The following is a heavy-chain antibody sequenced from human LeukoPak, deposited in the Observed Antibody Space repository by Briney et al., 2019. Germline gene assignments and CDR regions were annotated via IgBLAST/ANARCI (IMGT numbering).Heavy chain of an antibody. CDR1: GFTFSVYS. CDR2: ISSSNSYT. CDR3: ARDVASEP. Sequence: PAGSLRLSCAATGFTFSVYSMNWFRQAPGRGLEWVSSISSSNSYTYYADSVKGRFTISRDNAKNSLYLQMNSLRGEDTAVYYCARDVASEPWGQGTLVTVSS. J-gene: IGHJ5*02. D-gene: IGHD5-12*01. V-gene: IGHV3-21*01.